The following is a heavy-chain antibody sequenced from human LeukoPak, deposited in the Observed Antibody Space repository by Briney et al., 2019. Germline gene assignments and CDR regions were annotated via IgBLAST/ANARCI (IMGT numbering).Heavy chain of an antibody. D-gene: IGHD6-19*01. CDR1: GGSISSGSYY. Sequence: SQTLSLTCTVSGGSISSGSYYWSWIRQPAGTGLEWIGRIYTSGSTNYNPSLKSRVTISVDTSKNQFSLKLSSVTAADTAVYYCAAKQWLVLGGNDAFDIWGQGTMVTVSS. J-gene: IGHJ3*02. CDR3: AAKQWLVLGGNDAFDI. V-gene: IGHV4-61*02. CDR2: IYTSGST.